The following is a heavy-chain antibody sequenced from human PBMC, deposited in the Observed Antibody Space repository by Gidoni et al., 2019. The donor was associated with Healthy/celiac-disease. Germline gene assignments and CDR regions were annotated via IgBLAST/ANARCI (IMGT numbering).Heavy chain of an antibody. D-gene: IGHD3-10*01. J-gene: IGHJ2*01. CDR1: GYTFTSYY. Sequence: QVQLVQSGAEVQKPGASMKVSCKASGYTFTSYYMHWVRQAPGQGLEWMGIINPSGGSTSYAQKFQGRVTMTRDTSTSTVYMELSSLRSEDTAVYYCARGPNLLTMVRGVIIRSRGDEWYFDLWGRGTLVTVSS. V-gene: IGHV1-46*03. CDR3: ARGPNLLTMVRGVIIRSRGDEWYFDL. CDR2: INPSGGST.